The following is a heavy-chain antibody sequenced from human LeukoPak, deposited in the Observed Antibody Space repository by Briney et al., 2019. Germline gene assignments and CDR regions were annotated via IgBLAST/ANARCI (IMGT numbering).Heavy chain of an antibody. V-gene: IGHV4-59*11. CDR2: IYYSGST. J-gene: IGHJ2*01. D-gene: IGHD4-23*01. Sequence: SETLSLTCTVSGGSISSHYWSWIRQPPGKGLEWIGYIYYSGSTNYNPSLKSRVTISVDTSKNQFSLKLSSVTAADTAVYYCARDRGDYGGNSEWYFDLWGRGTLVTVSS. CDR3: ARDRGDYGGNSEWYFDL. CDR1: GGSISSHY.